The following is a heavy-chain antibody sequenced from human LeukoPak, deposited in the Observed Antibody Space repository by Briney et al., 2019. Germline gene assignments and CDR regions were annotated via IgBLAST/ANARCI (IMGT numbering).Heavy chain of an antibody. D-gene: IGHD3-22*01. V-gene: IGHV3-23*01. J-gene: IGHJ4*02. CDR1: GFTFSSYS. CDR3: AKDSYDNSI. Sequence: GGSLRLSCAASGFTFSSYSMNWVRQAPGKGLEWVSAISATDGSTNYADSVKGRFTISRDNSKNTLYLQMHSLRAEDTAVYYCAKDSYDNSIWGQGTLVTVSS. CDR2: ISATDGST.